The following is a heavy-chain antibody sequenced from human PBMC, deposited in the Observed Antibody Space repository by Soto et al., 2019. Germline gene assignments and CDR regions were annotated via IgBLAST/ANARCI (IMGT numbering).Heavy chain of an antibody. D-gene: IGHD2-15*01. CDR1: GYTFTSYA. CDR3: ARGPGGPDGPGDY. CDR2: INAGNGNT. J-gene: IGHJ4*02. V-gene: IGHV1-3*01. Sequence: GASVKVSCTASGYTFTSYAMHWVRQAPGQRLEWMGWINAGNGNTKYSQKFQGRVTITRDTSASTAYMELSSLRSEDTAVYYCARGPGGPDGPGDYWGQGTLVTVPS.